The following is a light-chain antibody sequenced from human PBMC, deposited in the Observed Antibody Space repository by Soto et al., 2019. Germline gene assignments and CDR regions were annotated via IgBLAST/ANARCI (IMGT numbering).Light chain of an antibody. J-gene: IGKJ1*01. CDR1: QSIASI. CDR2: AAS. V-gene: IGKV1-39*01. Sequence: DIQMTQSPSSLSASVGDRVTITCRASQSIASILNWNQQTPGKAPNPLIYAASSLQSGFPSRFSGSGSGTEFTLTSSSLQPVDFAAYYCQQIYSTPWTFGRGTKVASK. CDR3: QQIYSTPWT.